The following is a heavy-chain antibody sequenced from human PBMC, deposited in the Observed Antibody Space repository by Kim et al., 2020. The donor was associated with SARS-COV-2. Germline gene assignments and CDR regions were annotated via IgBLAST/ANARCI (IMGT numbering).Heavy chain of an antibody. CDR1: GFTFSSYW. CDR3: ARGGYYDYVWGSYPLY. D-gene: IGHD3-16*02. V-gene: IGHV3-74*01. CDR2: INSDGSST. Sequence: GGSLRLSCAASGFTFSSYWMHWVRQAPGKGLVWVSRINSDGSSTSYADSVKGRFTISRDNAKNTLYLQMNSLRAEDTAVYYCARGGYYDYVWGSYPLYWGQGTLVTVSS. J-gene: IGHJ4*02.